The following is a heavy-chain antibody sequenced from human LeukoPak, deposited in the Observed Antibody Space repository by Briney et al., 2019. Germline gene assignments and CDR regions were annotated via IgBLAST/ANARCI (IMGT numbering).Heavy chain of an antibody. J-gene: IGHJ4*02. CDR1: GFTFSSYS. CDR3: ARGGYSSSWYHDS. V-gene: IGHV3-21*01. Sequence: PGRSLRLSCAASGFTFSSYSMNWVRQAPGKGLEWVSSISSSSSYMYYADSVKGRFTISRDNAKNSLYMQVNSLRAEDTAVYYCARGGYSSSWYHDSWGQGTLVTVSS. CDR2: ISSSSSYM. D-gene: IGHD6-13*01.